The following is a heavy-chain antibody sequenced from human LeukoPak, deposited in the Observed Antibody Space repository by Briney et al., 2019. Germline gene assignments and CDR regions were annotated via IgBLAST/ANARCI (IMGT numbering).Heavy chain of an antibody. D-gene: IGHD6-19*01. J-gene: IGHJ4*02. CDR3: AREDGVAGDVFGDY. Sequence: PGGSLRLSCAASGFTFSSYWMNWVRQAPGKGLEWVANIKQDGSEKYYVDSVKGRFTISRDNAKNSLYLQMSSLRAEDTAVYYCAREDGVAGDVFGDYWGQGTLVTVSS. CDR2: IKQDGSEK. CDR1: GFTFSSYW. V-gene: IGHV3-7*01.